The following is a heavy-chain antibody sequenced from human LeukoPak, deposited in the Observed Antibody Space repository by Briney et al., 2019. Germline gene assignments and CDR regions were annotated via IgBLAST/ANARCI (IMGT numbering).Heavy chain of an antibody. D-gene: IGHD6-6*01. Sequence: SETLSLTCAVYGGSFSGYYWSWIRQPPGKGLEWIGEINHSGSTNYNPSLKSRVTISVDTSKNQFSLKLSSVTAADTAVYYCARWDSSSSYYYYYYMDVWGKGTTVTVSS. CDR1: GGSFSGYY. J-gene: IGHJ6*03. CDR3: ARWDSSSSYYYYYYMDV. V-gene: IGHV4-34*01. CDR2: INHSGST.